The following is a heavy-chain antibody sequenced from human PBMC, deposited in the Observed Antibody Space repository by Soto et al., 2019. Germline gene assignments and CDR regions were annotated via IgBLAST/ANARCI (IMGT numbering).Heavy chain of an antibody. D-gene: IGHD3-9*01. J-gene: IGHJ4*02. CDR1: GFTFSSYS. V-gene: IGHV3-21*01. CDR2: ISSSSSYI. CDR3: ARDRHVLRYFDWTVLDY. Sequence: EVQLVESGGGLVKPGGSLRLSCAASGFTFSSYSMNWVRQAPGKGLEGVSSISSSSSYIYYADSVKGRFTISRDNAKNSLYLQMNSLRAEDTAVYYCARDRHVLRYFDWTVLDYWGQGTLVTVSS.